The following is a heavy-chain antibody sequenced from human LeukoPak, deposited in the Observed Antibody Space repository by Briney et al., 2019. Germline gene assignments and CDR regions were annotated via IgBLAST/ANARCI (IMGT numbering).Heavy chain of an antibody. CDR1: GGSISSYY. J-gene: IGHJ3*02. CDR3: ARGGISNAFDI. V-gene: IGHV4-59*01. CDR2: IYYSGST. Sequence: SETLSLTCTVSGGSISSYYWSWIRQPPGKGLEWIGYIYYSGSTNYSPSLKSRVTISVDTSKNQFSLKLSSVTAADTAVYYCARGGISNAFDIWGQGTTVTVSS.